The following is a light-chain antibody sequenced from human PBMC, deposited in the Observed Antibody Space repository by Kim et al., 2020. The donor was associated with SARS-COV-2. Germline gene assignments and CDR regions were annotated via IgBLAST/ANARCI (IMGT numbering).Light chain of an antibody. J-gene: IGKJ1*01. CDR3: QQYGSSRWT. Sequence: SPGERATLSRRASQSVSSSYLAWYQQKPGQAPRLLIYGASSRATGIPDRFSGSGSGTDFTLTISRLEPEDFAVYYCQQYGSSRWTFGQGTKVEIK. CDR2: GAS. CDR1: QSVSSSY. V-gene: IGKV3-20*01.